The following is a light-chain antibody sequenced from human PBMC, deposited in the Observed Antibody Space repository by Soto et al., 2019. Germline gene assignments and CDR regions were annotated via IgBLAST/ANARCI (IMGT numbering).Light chain of an antibody. CDR3: QQYDSWPLT. CDR1: QSVDSN. Sequence: PGTLSLSTGEGATLSCRASQSVDSNLAWYQQKPGQAPRLLFYGASTRPTGIPDRFSGSGSGAEFTLTISSLQSEDFAVYFCQQYDSWPLTFGGGTKVDIK. V-gene: IGKV3D-15*01. CDR2: GAS. J-gene: IGKJ4*01.